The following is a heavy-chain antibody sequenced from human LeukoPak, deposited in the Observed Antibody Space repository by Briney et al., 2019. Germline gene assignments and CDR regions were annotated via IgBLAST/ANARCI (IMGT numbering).Heavy chain of an antibody. CDR3: APLAYCGSVSCAMAY. CDR1: GFSNYA. V-gene: IGHV3-23*01. J-gene: IGHJ4*02. Sequence: GGSLRLSCAASGFSNYAMSWVRQAPGRGLEWVSAISDDSGDIYYADSVKGRFTISRDNSKSALYLQMNSLRVEDTAVYYCAPLAYCGSVSCAMAYWGQGTLVTVSS. D-gene: IGHD2-21*01. CDR2: ISDDSGDI.